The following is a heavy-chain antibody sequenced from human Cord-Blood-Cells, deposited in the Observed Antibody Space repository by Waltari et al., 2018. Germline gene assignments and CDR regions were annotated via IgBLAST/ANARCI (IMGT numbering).Heavy chain of an antibody. D-gene: IGHD1-7*01. Sequence: QVQLQESGPGLVKPSQTLSPTCTVSGGSISSGGYYWSWHRQHPGKGLEWIGYIYYSGSTYYNPSLKSRVTISVDTSKNQFSLKLSSVTAADTAVYYCARGPVRNYEFDYWGQGTLVTVSS. J-gene: IGHJ4*02. CDR1: GGSISSGGYY. CDR3: ARGPVRNYEFDY. V-gene: IGHV4-31*03. CDR2: IYYSGST.